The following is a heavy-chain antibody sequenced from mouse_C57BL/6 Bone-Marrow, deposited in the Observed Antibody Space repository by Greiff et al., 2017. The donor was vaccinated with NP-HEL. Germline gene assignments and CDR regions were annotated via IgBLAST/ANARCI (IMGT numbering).Heavy chain of an antibody. J-gene: IGHJ2*01. CDR3: ARGEDFDY. V-gene: IGHV1-82*01. Sequence: VQLQQSGPELVKPGASVKISCKASGYAFSSSWMNWVKQRPGQGLEWIGRIYPGDGDTNYNGKFQGKATLTADKSSSTAYMQLSSLTSEDSAVYYCARGEDFDYWGQGTTLTVSS. CDR1: GYAFSSSW. CDR2: IYPGDGDT.